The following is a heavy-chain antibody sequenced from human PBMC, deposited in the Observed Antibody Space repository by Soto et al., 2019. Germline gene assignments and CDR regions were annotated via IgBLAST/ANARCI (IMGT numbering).Heavy chain of an antibody. Sequence: GGSLRLSCAASGFTFSNAWMNWVRQAPGKGLEWVGRIKSKTDGGTTDYAAPVKGRFTISRDDSKNTLYLQMNSLKTEDTAVYYCTTDAAWELPPFNYWGQGTLVTVSS. D-gene: IGHD1-26*01. CDR2: IKSKTDGGTT. CDR1: GFTFSNAW. CDR3: TTDAAWELPPFNY. V-gene: IGHV3-15*07. J-gene: IGHJ4*02.